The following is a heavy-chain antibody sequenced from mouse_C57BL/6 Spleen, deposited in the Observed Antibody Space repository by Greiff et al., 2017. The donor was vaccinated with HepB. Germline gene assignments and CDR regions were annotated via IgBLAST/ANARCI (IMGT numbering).Heavy chain of an antibody. CDR3: AREDYSNPRVWYFDV. CDR1: GFTFSDYY. Sequence: EVKLVESEGGLVQPGSSMKLSCTASGFTFSDYYMAWVRQVPEKGLEWVANINYDGSSTYYLDSLKSRFIISRDNAKNILYLQMSSLKSEDTATYYCAREDYSNPRVWYFDVWGTGTPVTVSS. D-gene: IGHD2-5*01. V-gene: IGHV5-16*01. J-gene: IGHJ1*03. CDR2: INYDGSST.